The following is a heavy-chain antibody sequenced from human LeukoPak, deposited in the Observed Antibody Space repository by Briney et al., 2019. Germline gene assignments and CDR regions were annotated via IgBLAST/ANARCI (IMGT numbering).Heavy chain of an antibody. V-gene: IGHV4-59*01. CDR3: ARLNDSGNYFNELDY. Sequence: SETLSLTCTVSGASISGYYWTWIRQPPGKGLEWIGYIYYTGTTNYNPSLRSRVTISVDTSKNQFSLKLSSVTAADTAVYYCARLNDSGNYFNELDYWGQGTLVTVSS. D-gene: IGHD3-10*01. CDR1: GASISGYY. J-gene: IGHJ4*02. CDR2: IYYTGTT.